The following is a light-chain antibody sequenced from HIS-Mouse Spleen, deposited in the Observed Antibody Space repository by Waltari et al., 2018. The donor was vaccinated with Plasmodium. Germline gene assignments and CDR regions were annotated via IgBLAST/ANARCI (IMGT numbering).Light chain of an antibody. J-gene: IGLJ2*01. V-gene: IGLV2-8*01. Sequence: QSALTQPPSASGSPGQSVTISCTGTSSDVGGYNYVSWYQQHPGKATKLMIYEVSKRPSGVPDRFSGSKSGNTASLTVSGLQAGDEADYYCSSYAGSSSLVVGGGTKVTVL. CDR2: EVS. CDR3: SSYAGSSSLV. CDR1: SSDVGGYNY.